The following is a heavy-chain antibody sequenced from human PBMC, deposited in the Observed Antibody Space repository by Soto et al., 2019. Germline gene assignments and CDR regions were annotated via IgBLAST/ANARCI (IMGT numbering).Heavy chain of an antibody. J-gene: IGHJ4*02. CDR3: ARNASTTAVAGGYFDC. CDR2: MYNSGST. V-gene: IGHV4-39*01. Sequence: QLQLQESGPGLVKPSETLSLTCTVSGGSMSSSRYYWGWIRQPPGKGLEWLGSMYNSGSTSYNPSLKSRVTISVDTSKNQFFLELSSVTAADTAVYYCARNASTTAVAGGYFDCWGQGTLVTVSS. CDR1: GGSMSSSRYY. D-gene: IGHD6-19*01.